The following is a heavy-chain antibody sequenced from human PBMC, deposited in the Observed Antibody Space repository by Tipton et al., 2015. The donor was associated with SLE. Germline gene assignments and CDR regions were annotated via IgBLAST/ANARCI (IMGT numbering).Heavy chain of an antibody. V-gene: IGHV4-31*03. D-gene: IGHD2-15*01. CDR1: GGAVTTGGFY. Sequence: TLSLTYTVSGGAVTTGGFYWSWIRQHPGKGLEWIGHIYYSGSTDYNPSLKSRVTISVDTSKNQFSLKLNSVTAADTAVYYCARIGGYCSGGACWTFDYWGQGTLATVSS. J-gene: IGHJ4*02. CDR2: IYYSGST. CDR3: ARIGGYCSGGACWTFDY.